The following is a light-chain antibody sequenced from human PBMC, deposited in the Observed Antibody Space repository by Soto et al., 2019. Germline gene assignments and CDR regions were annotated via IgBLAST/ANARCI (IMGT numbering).Light chain of an antibody. CDR2: RDS. J-gene: IGLJ2*01. CDR3: QVWDSSDVV. Sequence: SYELTQPLSVSVALGQTARITCGGNNIGSKNLHWYQQQPGQAPVLVIYRDSIRPSGIPERFSGSNSANTATLTISRAQAGDEADYYCQVWDSSDVVFGGGTKVTVL. CDR1: NIGSKN. V-gene: IGLV3-9*01.